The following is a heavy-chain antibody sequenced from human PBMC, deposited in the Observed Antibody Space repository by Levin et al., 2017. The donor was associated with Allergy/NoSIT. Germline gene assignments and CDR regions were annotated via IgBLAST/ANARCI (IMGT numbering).Heavy chain of an antibody. CDR3: AKYRADCSSTSCYDAEYFQH. CDR1: GFTFGTYA. J-gene: IGHJ1*01. V-gene: IGHV3-23*01. CDR2: ITGGGGST. Sequence: GGSLRLSCAASGFTFGTYAMSWVRQAPGRGLEWVSAITGGGGSTYYADSVKGRFTISRDNSENTLYLQMNSLRAEDAAVYYCAKYRADCSSTSCYDAEYFQHWGQGTLVTVSS. D-gene: IGHD2-2*01.